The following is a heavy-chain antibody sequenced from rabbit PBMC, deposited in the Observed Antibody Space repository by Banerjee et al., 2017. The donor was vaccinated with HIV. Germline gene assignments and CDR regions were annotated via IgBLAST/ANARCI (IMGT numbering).Heavy chain of an antibody. CDR2: IYGGSSGST. Sequence: QSLEESGGDLVKPGASLTLTCTASGFSFSSGDYMCWVRQAPGKGLEWIACIYGGSSGSTYYASWAKGRFTISKTSSTTVTLQMTSLTAADTATYFCARAYCTYPYAGYAYALDDGFNLWGPGTLVTVS. V-gene: IGHV1S40*01. D-gene: IGHD6-1*01. CDR1: GFSFSSGDY. CDR3: ARAYCTYPYAGYAYALDDGFNL. J-gene: IGHJ4*01.